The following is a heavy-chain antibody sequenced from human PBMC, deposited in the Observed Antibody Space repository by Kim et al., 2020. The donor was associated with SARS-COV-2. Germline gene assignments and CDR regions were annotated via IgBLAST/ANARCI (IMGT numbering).Heavy chain of an antibody. D-gene: IGHD3-10*01. CDR2: IIPIFGTA. J-gene: IGHJ4*02. CDR3: AGGTDKRITMVRGVIDYFDY. Sequence: SVKVSCKASGGTFSSYAISWVRQAPGQGLEWMGGIIPIFGTANYAQKFQGRVTITADESTSTAYMELSSLRSEDTAVYYCAGGTDKRITMVRGVIDYFDYWGQGTLVTVSS. CDR1: GGTFSSYA. V-gene: IGHV1-69*13.